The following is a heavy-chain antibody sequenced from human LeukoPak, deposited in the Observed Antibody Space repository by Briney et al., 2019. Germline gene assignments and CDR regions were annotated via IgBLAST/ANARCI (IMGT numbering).Heavy chain of an antibody. CDR2: ISSSGSTI. J-gene: IGHJ6*02. CDR1: GFTFSDYY. Sequence: GSLRLSCAASGFTFSDYYMSWIRQAPGKGLEWVSYISSSGSTIYYADSVKGRFTISRDNAKNSLYLQMNSLRAGDTAVYYCAREPYDFWSGYYTYYYYYGMDVWGQGTTVTVSS. CDR3: AREPYDFWSGYYTYYYYYGMDV. D-gene: IGHD3-3*01. V-gene: IGHV3-11*01.